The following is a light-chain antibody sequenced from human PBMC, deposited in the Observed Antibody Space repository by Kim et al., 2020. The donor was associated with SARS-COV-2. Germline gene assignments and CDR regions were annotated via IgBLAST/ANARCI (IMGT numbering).Light chain of an antibody. CDR1: RPHIVTTF. CDR3: ASWDDNLSGVI. J-gene: IGLJ2*01. Sequence: QRITLSCSRHRPHIVTTFVPWQQHLPPTAPTLLIHASNLRPSGVPHRCSGSKSGALASLSISGLRSEDEADYYCASWDDNLSGVILGGGTQLTVL. CDR2: ASN. V-gene: IGLV1-47*01.